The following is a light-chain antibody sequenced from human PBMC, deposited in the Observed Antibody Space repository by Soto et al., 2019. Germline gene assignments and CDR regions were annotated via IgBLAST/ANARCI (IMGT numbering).Light chain of an antibody. CDR1: QSISSH. V-gene: IGKV1-39*01. Sequence: DIRMTQSPSSLSASVGDTVTITCRARQSISSHLNWYQQKPGKAPNLLMYTASNLQSGVPSRFSGSGSGTDFTHTISSLQPEDFATYYCQQSYSTPISFGQGTRLEIK. CDR2: TAS. J-gene: IGKJ5*01. CDR3: QQSYSTPIS.